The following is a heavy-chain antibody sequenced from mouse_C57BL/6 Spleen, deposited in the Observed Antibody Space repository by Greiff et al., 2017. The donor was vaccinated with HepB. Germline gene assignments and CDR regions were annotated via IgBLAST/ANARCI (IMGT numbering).Heavy chain of an antibody. V-gene: IGHV5-16*01. D-gene: IGHD1-1*01. J-gene: IGHJ1*01. CDR2: INYDGSST. CDR1: GFTFSDYY. CDR3: ARCDYYGSSLWYFDV. Sequence: EVHLVESEGGLVQPGRSMKLSCTASGFTFSDYYMAWVRQVPEKGLEWVANINYDGSSTYYLDSLKSRFIISRDNAKNILYLQMSSLKSEDTATYYCARCDYYGSSLWYFDVWGAGTTVTVSS.